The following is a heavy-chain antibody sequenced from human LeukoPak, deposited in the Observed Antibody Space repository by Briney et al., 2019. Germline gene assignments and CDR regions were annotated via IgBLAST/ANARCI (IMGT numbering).Heavy chain of an antibody. J-gene: IGHJ4*02. CDR3: ARGYCTSTICSENRYYFDS. CDR1: GGSITSAGYS. Sequence: PSETLSLTCTVSGGSITSAGYSWGWIRQPAGTGLEWIGRIYSSGSTNSNPSLKSRVTISVDTSKNQFSLKLSSVTAADTAVYYCARGYCTSTICSENRYYFDSWGQGTLVTVSS. D-gene: IGHD2-2*01. V-gene: IGHV4-61*02. CDR2: IYSSGST.